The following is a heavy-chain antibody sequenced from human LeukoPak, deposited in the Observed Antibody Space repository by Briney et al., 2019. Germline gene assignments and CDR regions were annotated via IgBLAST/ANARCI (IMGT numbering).Heavy chain of an antibody. J-gene: IGHJ2*01. D-gene: IGHD2-21*02. CDR1: GFTFSSYN. CDR3: ARDVGIMVVTRWCFDL. Sequence: GSLRLSCAASGFTFSSYNMNWVRQAPGKGLEWVSYISSSHNTIYYADSVKGRFTISRDNAKNSLYLQMDSLRDEDTAVYYCARDVGIMVVTRWCFDLWGRGTVVTVSS. CDR2: ISSSHNTI. V-gene: IGHV3-48*02.